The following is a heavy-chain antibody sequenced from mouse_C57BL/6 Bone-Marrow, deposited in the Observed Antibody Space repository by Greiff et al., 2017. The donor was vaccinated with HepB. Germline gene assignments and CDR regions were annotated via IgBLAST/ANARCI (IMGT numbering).Heavy chain of an antibody. J-gene: IGHJ4*01. CDR3: ARGWLPYAMDY. CDR2: INPRNGGT. CDR1: GYTFTSYC. Sequence: VQLQQPGTELVKPGASVKLSCKASGYTFTSYCIHWVNQRPGQGLEWIGNINPRNGGTDYSETFKSKATLTVDKSSSPAYMQLSSLSAEESAAYYCARGWLPYAMDYWGQGTSVTVSA. D-gene: IGHD2-3*01. V-gene: IGHV1-53*01.